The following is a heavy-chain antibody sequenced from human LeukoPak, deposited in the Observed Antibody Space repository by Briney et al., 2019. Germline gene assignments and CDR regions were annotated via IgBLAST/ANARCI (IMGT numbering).Heavy chain of an antibody. CDR1: GYTFTSYY. D-gene: IGHD2-2*01. V-gene: IGHV1-46*01. Sequence: ASVKVSCKASGYTFTSYYMHWVRQAPGQGLEWMGIINPSGGSTSYAQEFQGRVTMTRDTSTSTVYMELSSLRSEDTAVYYCARDPGHCSSTSCPYYYYYYYMDVWGEGTTVTVSS. CDR3: ARDPGHCSSTSCPYYYYYYYMDV. CDR2: INPSGGST. J-gene: IGHJ6*03.